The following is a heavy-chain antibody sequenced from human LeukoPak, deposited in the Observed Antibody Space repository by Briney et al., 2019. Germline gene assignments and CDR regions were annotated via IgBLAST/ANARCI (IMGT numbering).Heavy chain of an antibody. CDR1: GFTFDEYA. Sequence: GRSLRLFCAASGFTFDEYAMYWVRQAPGQGLEWISGITWNSAAIGYADSVKGRFTISRDNAKNSLYLQMKSLRAEDTALYYCAKGTGRYYYYYGMDVWGQGNAVTVSS. D-gene: IGHD7-27*01. CDR2: ITWNSAAI. J-gene: IGHJ6*01. CDR3: AKGTGRYYYYYGMDV. V-gene: IGHV3-9*01.